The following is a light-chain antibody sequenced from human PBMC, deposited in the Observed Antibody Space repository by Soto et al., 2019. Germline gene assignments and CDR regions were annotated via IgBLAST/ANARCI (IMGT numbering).Light chain of an antibody. Sequence: QSALTQPASVSGSPGQSITISCTGSSSDIGAFNYVVWYQQHPGKAPKLIIHGVTNRPSGVSSRFSVSKSDYTASLTISGLQAEDEADYYCSSYTTAFFYVFGTGTKLTVL. CDR1: SSDIGAFNY. V-gene: IGLV2-14*01. CDR2: GVT. CDR3: SSYTTAFFYV. J-gene: IGLJ1*01.